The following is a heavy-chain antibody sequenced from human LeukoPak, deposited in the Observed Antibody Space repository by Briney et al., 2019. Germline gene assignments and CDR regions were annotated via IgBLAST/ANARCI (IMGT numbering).Heavy chain of an antibody. V-gene: IGHV1-2*02. CDR3: ATPYGSGSYYIKNAFDI. J-gene: IGHJ3*02. CDR1: GYTFTGYY. CDR2: INPNSGGT. Sequence: GASVEVSCKASGYTFTGYYMHWVRQAPGQGLEWMGWINPNSGGTNYAQKFQGRVTMTRDTSISTAYMELSRLRSDDTAVYYCATPYGSGSYYIKNAFDIWGQGTMVTVSS. D-gene: IGHD3-10*01.